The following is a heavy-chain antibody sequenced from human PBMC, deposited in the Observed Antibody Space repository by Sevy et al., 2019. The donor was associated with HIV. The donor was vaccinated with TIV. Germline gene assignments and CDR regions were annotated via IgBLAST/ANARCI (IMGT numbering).Heavy chain of an antibody. D-gene: IGHD6-19*01. CDR2: ISSSSSYI. CDR3: ARGPWEQWLVLYGMDV. J-gene: IGHJ6*02. CDR1: GFTFSSYS. V-gene: IGHV3-21*01. Sequence: GGSLRLSCAASGFTFSSYSMNWVRQAPGKGLEWVSSISSSSSYIYYAGSVKGGFTISRDNRKNSLYLQMNSLRAEDTAVYYCARGPWEQWLVLYGMDVWGQGTTVTVSS.